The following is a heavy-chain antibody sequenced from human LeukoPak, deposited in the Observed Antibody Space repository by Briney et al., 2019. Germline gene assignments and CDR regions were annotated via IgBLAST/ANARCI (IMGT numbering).Heavy chain of an antibody. CDR2: ITAEYLDT. CDR1: GYTFISYG. CDR3: TRGGYNSYDRAWYDAFDI. V-gene: IGHV1-18*01. D-gene: IGHD5-12*01. J-gene: IGHJ3*02. Sequence: ASVKVSCKASGYTFISYGMGWVRQAPGQGLEGMGWITAEYLDTTYAQNFQGRATITTDASTNTAYMELRSLRSDDTAVYFCTRGGYNSYDRAWYDAFDIWGQGTMVTVSS.